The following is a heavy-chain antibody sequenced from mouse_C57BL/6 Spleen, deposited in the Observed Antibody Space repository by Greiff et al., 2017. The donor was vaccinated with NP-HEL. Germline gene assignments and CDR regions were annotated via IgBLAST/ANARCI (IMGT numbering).Heavy chain of an antibody. Sequence: QVHVKQSGAELAKPGASVKLSCKASGYTFTSYWMHWVKQRPGQGLEWIGYINPSSGYTKYNQKFKDKATLTADKSSSTAYMQLSSLTYENSAVYDCARSSLSTMVTHFDYWGQGTTLTVSS. CDR1: GYTFTSYW. CDR3: ARSSLSTMVTHFDY. V-gene: IGHV1-7*01. CDR2: INPSSGYT. D-gene: IGHD2-2*01. J-gene: IGHJ2*01.